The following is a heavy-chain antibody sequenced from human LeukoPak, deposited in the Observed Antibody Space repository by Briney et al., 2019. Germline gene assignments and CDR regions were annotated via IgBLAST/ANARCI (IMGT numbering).Heavy chain of an antibody. Sequence: ASVKVSCKASGYTFTSYYMHWVRQAPGQGLEWMGIISPSGGSTSYAREFQGRVTMTRDTSTSTASMELSSLRSDDTAVYYCARDQGSSSWNYYYGMDVWGQGTTVTVS. V-gene: IGHV1-46*01. D-gene: IGHD6-13*01. J-gene: IGHJ6*02. CDR2: ISPSGGST. CDR3: ARDQGSSSWNYYYGMDV. CDR1: GYTFTSYY.